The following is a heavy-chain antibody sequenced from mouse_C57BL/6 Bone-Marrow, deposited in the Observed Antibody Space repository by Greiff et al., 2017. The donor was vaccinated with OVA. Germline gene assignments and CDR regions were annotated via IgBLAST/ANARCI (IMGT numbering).Heavy chain of an antibody. CDR2: IAPSDSYT. V-gene: IGHV1-50*01. D-gene: IGHD3-2*02. CDR1: GYTFTSYW. J-gene: IGHJ3*01. Sequence: VQLQQPGAELVKPGASVKLSCKASGYTFTSYWMQWVNQRPGQGLAWIGDIAPSDSYTNYNQKFTGKATLTVDTASSTASMQLSSLAAEDSAVYYCAREGCSHAYWGQGTLVTVSA. CDR3: AREGCSHAY.